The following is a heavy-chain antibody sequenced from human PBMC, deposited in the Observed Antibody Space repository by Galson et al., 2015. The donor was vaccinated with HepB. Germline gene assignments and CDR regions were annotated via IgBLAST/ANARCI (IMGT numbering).Heavy chain of an antibody. J-gene: IGHJ4*02. CDR3: ARDRDYRFDY. Sequence: SVKVSCKASGYTFFSYGISWVRQAPGQGLEWLGWISGYNGNTNYAQKLQDRVTMTTDTSTSTAYMELRSLRSDDTAVYYCARDRDYRFDYWGQGTLVTVSS. CDR1: GYTFFSYG. CDR2: ISGYNGNT. D-gene: IGHD4/OR15-4a*01. V-gene: IGHV1-18*01.